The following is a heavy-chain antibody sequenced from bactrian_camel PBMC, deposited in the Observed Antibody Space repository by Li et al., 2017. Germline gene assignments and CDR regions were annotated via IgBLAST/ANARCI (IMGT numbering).Heavy chain of an antibody. D-gene: IGHD4*01. J-gene: IGHJ4*01. Sequence: HVQLVESGGGSVQAGGSLTLSCVASGFTASTYCMAWFRQAPGKEREGVASIDTDGTSNYDDSVKGRFTISLDDADNTLYLEMNSLQTEDTAVYYCADAPWCPGFGGTGPLYSDYDVDYEDPYWGQGTQVTVS. CDR1: GFTASTYC. CDR2: IDTDGTS. CDR3: ADAPWCPGFGGTGPLYSDYDVDYEDPY. V-gene: IGHV3S1*01.